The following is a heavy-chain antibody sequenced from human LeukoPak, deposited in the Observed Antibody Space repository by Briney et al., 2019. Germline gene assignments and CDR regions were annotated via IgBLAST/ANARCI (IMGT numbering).Heavy chain of an antibody. Sequence: SETLSLTCAVYGGSFSGYYWSWIRQPPGKGLEWIGEINHSESTNYNPSLKRRVTISVDTSKNQFSLKLSSVTAADTAVYYCARGRRGFGTIKWFDPWGQGTLVTVSS. CDR3: ARGRRGFGTIKWFDP. J-gene: IGHJ5*02. CDR2: INHSEST. CDR1: GGSFSGYY. V-gene: IGHV4-34*01. D-gene: IGHD2-8*01.